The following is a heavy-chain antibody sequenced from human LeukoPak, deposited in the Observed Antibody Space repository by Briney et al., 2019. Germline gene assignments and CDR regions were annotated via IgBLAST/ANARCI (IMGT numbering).Heavy chain of an antibody. V-gene: IGHV3-30*02. CDR3: AKDYGGNKGLFDY. CDR1: GFTFSSYG. D-gene: IGHD4-23*01. CDR2: IRYDGSNK. J-gene: IGHJ4*02. Sequence: GESLRLSCAASGFTFSSYGMHWVRQAPGKGLEWVAFIRYDGSNKYYADSVKGRFTISRDNSKNTLYLQMNSLRAEDTAVYYCAKDYGGNKGLFDYWGQGTLVTVSS.